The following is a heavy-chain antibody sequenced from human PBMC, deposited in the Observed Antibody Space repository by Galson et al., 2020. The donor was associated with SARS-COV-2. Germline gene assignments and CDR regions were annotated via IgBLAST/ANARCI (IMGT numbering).Heavy chain of an antibody. J-gene: IGHJ4*02. CDR1: GGPISSGGYY. Sequence: ETSETLSLTCTVSGGPISSGGYYWSWIRQHPGKGLEWIGYIYYRGSTYYNPSLKSRVTISVDTSKNQFSLKLSSVTAADTAVYYCARASRTIFGVVKHFDYWGQGTLVTVSS. CDR3: ARASRTIFGVVKHFDY. CDR2: IYYRGST. V-gene: IGHV4-31*03. D-gene: IGHD3-3*01.